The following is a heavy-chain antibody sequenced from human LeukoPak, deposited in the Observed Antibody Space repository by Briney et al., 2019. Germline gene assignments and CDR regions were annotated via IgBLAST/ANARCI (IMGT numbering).Heavy chain of an antibody. D-gene: IGHD3-9*01. Sequence: GGSLRLSCAASGFTFSDYYMSWIRQAPGKGLEWVSYISSSGSTIYYADSVKGRFTISRDNAKNPLYLQMNSLRAEDTAAYYCARGVYYDILTGYYNWDYFDYWGQGTLVTVSS. CDR2: ISSSGSTI. J-gene: IGHJ4*02. V-gene: IGHV3-11*04. CDR1: GFTFSDYY. CDR3: ARGVYYDILTGYYNWDYFDY.